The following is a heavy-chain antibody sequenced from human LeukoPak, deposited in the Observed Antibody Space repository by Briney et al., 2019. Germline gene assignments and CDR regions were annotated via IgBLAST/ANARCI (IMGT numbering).Heavy chain of an antibody. V-gene: IGHV3-21*01. Sequence: PGGSLRLSCAASGFTFSSYSMHWVRQAPGKGLEWVSAICCSSSYIYYVDSVKGRFTISRDNAKNSLYLQMNSLRAEDTAVYYCARKAVYNPQPHFFYWGQGALLTVSS. CDR3: ARKAVYNPQPHFFY. J-gene: IGHJ4*02. CDR2: ICCSSSYI. CDR1: GFTFSSYS. D-gene: IGHD1-1*01.